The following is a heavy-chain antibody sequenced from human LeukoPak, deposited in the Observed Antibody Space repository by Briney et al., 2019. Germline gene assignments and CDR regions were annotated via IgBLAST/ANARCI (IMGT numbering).Heavy chain of an antibody. CDR2: IIPIFGTA. D-gene: IGHD3-3*01. CDR3: ARVGLYYDFWSGYYDRYYFDY. Sequence: GGSLRLSCAASGGTFSSYAISWVRQAPGQGLEWMGGIIPIFGTANYAQKFQGRVTITADESTSTAYMELSSLRSEDTAVYYCARVGLYYDFWSGYYDRYYFDYWGQGTLVTVSS. CDR1: GGTFSSYA. J-gene: IGHJ4*02. V-gene: IGHV1-69*01.